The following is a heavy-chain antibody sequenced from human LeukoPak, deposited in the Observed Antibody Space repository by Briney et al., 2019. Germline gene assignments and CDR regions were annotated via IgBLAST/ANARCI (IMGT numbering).Heavy chain of an antibody. CDR3: ARGKTAFDILTGYDS. D-gene: IGHD3-9*01. CDR2: ISSSGSTI. V-gene: IGHV3-11*04. Sequence: GGSLRLSCAASGFTFSDYYMSWIRQAPGKGLEWVSYISSSGSTIYYADSVKGRFTISRDNAKNSLYLQMDSLIAEDTAVYYCARGKTAFDILTGYDSWGQGTLVTVSS. J-gene: IGHJ5*01. CDR1: GFTFSDYY.